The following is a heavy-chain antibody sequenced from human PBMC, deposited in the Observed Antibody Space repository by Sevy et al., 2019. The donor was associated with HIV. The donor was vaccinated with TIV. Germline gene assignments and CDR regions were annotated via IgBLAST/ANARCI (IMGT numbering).Heavy chain of an antibody. CDR3: AGEGVPSAIGLDY. D-gene: IGHD2-2*01. Sequence: GGSLRLSCAASGFTFSSYGMHWVRQAPGKGLEWVATIWYDGSKNYYADSLKGGLTISRDNSKNTLYMQMNSLRAEDTAVYFCAGEGVPSAIGLDYWGQGTLVTVSS. CDR1: GFTFSSYG. CDR2: IWYDGSKN. V-gene: IGHV3-33*01. J-gene: IGHJ4*02.